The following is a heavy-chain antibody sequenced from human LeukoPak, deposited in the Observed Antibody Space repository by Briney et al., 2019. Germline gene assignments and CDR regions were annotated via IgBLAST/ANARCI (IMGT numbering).Heavy chain of an antibody. V-gene: IGHV3-23*01. CDR3: AKGEGDRSGYYHDTFDI. CDR2: ISASGAST. CDR1: GFTFSSYA. J-gene: IGHJ3*02. D-gene: IGHD3-22*01. Sequence: GGSLRLSCAASGFTFSSYAMSWVRQAPGKGLEWVSAISASGASTYYADSVKGRFTISRDNSKNTLYLQMNSLRAEDTAVYYGAKGEGDRSGYYHDTFDIWGQGTMVTVSS.